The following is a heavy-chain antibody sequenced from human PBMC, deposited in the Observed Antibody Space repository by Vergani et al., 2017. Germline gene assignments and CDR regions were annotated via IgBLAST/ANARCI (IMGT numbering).Heavy chain of an antibody. CDR1: GGTFSSYA. J-gene: IGHJ2*01. CDR3: ARVSTTVVTPSVPLPWYFDL. D-gene: IGHD4-23*01. Sequence: VQLVESGAEVKKPGSSVKVSCKASGGTFSSYAISWVRQAPGQGLEWMGGIIPIFGTANYAQKFQGRVTITADKSTSTAYMELSSLRSEDTAVYYCARVSTTVVTPSVPLPWYFDLWGRGTLVTVSS. CDR2: IIPIFGTA. V-gene: IGHV1-69*06.